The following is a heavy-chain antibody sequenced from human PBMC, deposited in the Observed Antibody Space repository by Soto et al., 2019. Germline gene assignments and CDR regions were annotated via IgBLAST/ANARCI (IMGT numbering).Heavy chain of an antibody. J-gene: IGHJ4*02. CDR3: ARTGGGMAARPPDY. CDR1: GYMFTSYG. D-gene: IGHD6-6*01. CDR2: ISAYNGNK. V-gene: IGHV1-18*04. Sequence: QIQLVQSGGKVKKPGASVEVSCKASGYMFTSYGISWVRQAPGQGLEWMAWISAYNGNKKYAQKFQGRVTMTTDTSTSTVSMELQNLRSDDTAIYYCARTGGGMAARPPDYWGQGTLVTVSS.